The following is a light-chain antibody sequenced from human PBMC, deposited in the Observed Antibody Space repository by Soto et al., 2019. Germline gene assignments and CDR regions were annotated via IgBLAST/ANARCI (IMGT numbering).Light chain of an antibody. J-gene: IGKJ1*01. CDR2: DAS. Sequence: EIVLSQSPATLSLSPGERATLSCRASQSVSSYLAWYQQKPGQAPRLLIYDASNRATGIPARFSGSGSGTDFTLTISSLEPEDFAVYYCQQRSNRPPTWTFGQGTKVEIE. V-gene: IGKV3-11*01. CDR1: QSVSSY. CDR3: QQRSNRPPTWT.